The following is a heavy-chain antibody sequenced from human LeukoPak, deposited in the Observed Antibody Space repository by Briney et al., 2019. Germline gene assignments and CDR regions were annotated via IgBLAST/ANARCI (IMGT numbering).Heavy chain of an antibody. V-gene: IGHV4-59*08. CDR1: GGSISSYY. CDR3: ARVYSGSYRDAFDI. J-gene: IGHJ3*02. Sequence: SETLSLTCTVSGGSISSYYWSWIRQPPGKGLEWIGYIYYSGSTNYNPSLKSRVTISVDTSKNQFSLKLSSVTAADTAVYYCARVYSGSYRDAFDIWGQGTMVTVSS. CDR2: IYYSGST. D-gene: IGHD1-26*01.